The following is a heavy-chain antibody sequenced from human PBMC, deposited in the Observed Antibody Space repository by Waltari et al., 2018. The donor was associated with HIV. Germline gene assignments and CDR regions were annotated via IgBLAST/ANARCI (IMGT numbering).Heavy chain of an antibody. CDR1: GYTFTGYY. CDR3: ARGPPYYYGLGSPGGGWFDP. J-gene: IGHJ5*02. V-gene: IGHV1-2*02. D-gene: IGHD3-10*01. CDR2: INPNSGGT. Sequence: QVQLVQSGAEVKKPGASVKVSCKASGYTFTGYYMHWARQAPGQGLEWVGWINPNSGGTNYAKKFQGRVTMTRDTSISTAYMELSRLRSDDTAVYYCARGPPYYYGLGSPGGGWFDPWGQGTLVTVSS.